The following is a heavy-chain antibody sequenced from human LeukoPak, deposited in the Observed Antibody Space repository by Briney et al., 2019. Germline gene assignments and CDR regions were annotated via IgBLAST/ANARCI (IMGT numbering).Heavy chain of an antibody. D-gene: IGHD3-22*01. CDR2: IIPILGIA. CDR3: ARDAYYYDSSGYPFDY. V-gene: IGHV1-69*04. J-gene: IGHJ4*02. CDR1: GGTFSSYA. Sequence: ASVKVSCKASGGTFSSYAISWVRQAPGQGLEWMGRIIPILGIANYAQKFQGRVTITADKSTSTAYMELSSLRSEDTAVYYCARDAYYYDSSGYPFDYWGQGTLVTVSS.